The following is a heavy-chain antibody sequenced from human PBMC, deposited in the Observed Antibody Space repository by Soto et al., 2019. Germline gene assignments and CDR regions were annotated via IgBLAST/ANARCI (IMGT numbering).Heavy chain of an antibody. D-gene: IGHD6-19*01. J-gene: IGHJ4*02. CDR2: ISGSGGST. Sequence: GGSLRLSCAASGFTFSSYAMRWVRQAPGKGQKRVTAISGSGGSTYYTDTVKGRFTISRDNSKNTLYLQMNSLRAEDSAVYYCAKDLRRYSSAEYYFDDWGQGTLVTVSS. CDR1: GFTFSSYA. V-gene: IGHV3-23*01. CDR3: AKDLRRYSSAEYYFDD.